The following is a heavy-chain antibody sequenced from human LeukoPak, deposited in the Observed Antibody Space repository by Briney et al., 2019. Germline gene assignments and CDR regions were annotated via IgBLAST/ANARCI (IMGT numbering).Heavy chain of an antibody. CDR3: ARDNGASDGAYYYDSSGYYSDY. CDR2: IYHSGST. V-gene: IGHV4-38-2*02. J-gene: IGHJ4*02. Sequence: SETLSLTCTVSGYSISSGYYWGWIRQPPGKGLEWIGSIYHSGSTYYNPSLKSRVTISVDTSKNQFSLKLSSVTAADTAVYYCARDNGASDGAYYYDSSGYYSDYWGQGTLVTVSS. CDR1: GYSISSGYY. D-gene: IGHD3-22*01.